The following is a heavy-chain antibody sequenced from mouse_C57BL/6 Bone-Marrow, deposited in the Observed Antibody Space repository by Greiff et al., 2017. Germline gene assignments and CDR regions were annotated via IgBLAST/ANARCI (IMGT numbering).Heavy chain of an antibody. D-gene: IGHD1-1*01. CDR1: GFTFSDYG. CDR3: ARGPYYYGSSYPDY. CDR2: ISSGSSTI. J-gene: IGHJ2*01. V-gene: IGHV5-17*01. Sequence: EVNVVESGGGLVKPGGSLKLSCAASGFTFSDYGMHWVRQAPEKGLEWVAYISSGSSTIYYADTVKGRFTISRDNAKNTLFLQMTSLRSEDTAMYYCARGPYYYGSSYPDYWGQGTTLTVSS.